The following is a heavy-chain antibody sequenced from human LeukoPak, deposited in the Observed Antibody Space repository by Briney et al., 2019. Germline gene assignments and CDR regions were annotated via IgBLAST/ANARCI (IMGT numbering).Heavy chain of an antibody. CDR2: IYSGGST. D-gene: IGHD6-13*01. V-gene: IGHV3-66*01. CDR1: GFTVSSNY. CDR3: TRGLDSTRWYGHIDY. Sequence: PGGSLRLSCAASGFTVSSNYMSWVRQAPGKGLEWVSIIYSGGSTYYADSVKGRFTISRDNSKNTLYLQMNSLTAGDTAVYYCTRGLDSTRWYGHIDYWGQGTLVTVSS. J-gene: IGHJ4*02.